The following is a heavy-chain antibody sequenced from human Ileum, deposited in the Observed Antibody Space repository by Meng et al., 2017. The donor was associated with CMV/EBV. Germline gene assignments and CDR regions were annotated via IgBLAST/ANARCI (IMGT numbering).Heavy chain of an antibody. CDR3: ARVWGIEVRPLDY. Sequence: LQELGPYWVKPLRTPALTSSVSCEYIRSGHYFWSWIRHPRGKALEWIGNIPDSGSTYYTPSLTSRVTFSVDTSKNQFSLKLSSVTAADTAVYYCARVWGIEVRPLDYWGQGTLVTVSS. J-gene: IGHJ4*02. D-gene: IGHD6-6*01. CDR1: CEYIRSGHYF. CDR2: IPDSGST. V-gene: IGHV4-30-4*01.